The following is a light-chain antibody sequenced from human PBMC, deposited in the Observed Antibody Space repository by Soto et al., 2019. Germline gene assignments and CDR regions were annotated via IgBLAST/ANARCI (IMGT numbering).Light chain of an antibody. CDR1: SGHSDYA. Sequence: QLVLTQSPSASASLGASVNLTCTLSSGHSDYAIAWHQQQPEKGPRYLMKLNSDGSHSKGDGIPDRFSGSSSGAERYLTISSLQSEDEADYYCQTWGTGIWVFGGGTKLTVL. CDR3: QTWGTGIWV. V-gene: IGLV4-69*01. J-gene: IGLJ3*02. CDR2: LNSDGSH.